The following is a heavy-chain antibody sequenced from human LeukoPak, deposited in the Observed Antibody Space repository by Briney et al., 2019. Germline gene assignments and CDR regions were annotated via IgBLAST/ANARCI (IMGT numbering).Heavy chain of an antibody. CDR1: GFTFSSLD. J-gene: IGHJ6*03. V-gene: IGHV3-13*01. CDR3: ARGPPRGKYYYMDV. CDR2: IGTASDT. D-gene: IGHD1-1*01. Sequence: PGGSLRLSCAASGFTFSSLDMHWVRQPTGQGLEWVSTIGTASDTCYPGSVEGRFTLSRDNAKNSLYLQMNSLTAGDTAVYYCARGPPRGKYYYMDVWGKGTTVAVSS.